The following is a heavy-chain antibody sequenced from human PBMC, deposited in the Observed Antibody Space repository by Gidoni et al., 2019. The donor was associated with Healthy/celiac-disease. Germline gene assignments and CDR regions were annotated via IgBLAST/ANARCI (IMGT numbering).Heavy chain of an antibody. CDR1: GFTVRSNY. Sequence: EVQLVESGGGLVQPGGSLRLSCAASGFTVRSNYMSWVRQAPGKGLEWVSVIYSGGSTYYADSVKCRFTISRDNSKNTLYLQMNSLRAEDTAVYYCARLPVVVTAFYYYGMDVWGQGTTVTVSS. D-gene: IGHD2-21*02. J-gene: IGHJ6*02. V-gene: IGHV3-66*01. CDR2: IYSGGST. CDR3: ARLPVVVTAFYYYGMDV.